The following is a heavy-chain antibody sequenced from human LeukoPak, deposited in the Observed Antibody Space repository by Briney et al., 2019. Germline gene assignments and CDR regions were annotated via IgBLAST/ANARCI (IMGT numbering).Heavy chain of an antibody. CDR2: IKGNGFDT. J-gene: IGHJ4*02. V-gene: IGHV3-23*01. D-gene: IGHD3-16*01. CDR3: AKDTGPLMITFGGVVISYFDY. CDR1: GFIFSNYA. Sequence: GGSLRLSCAVSGFIFSNYAMSWVRQAPGKGMEWVSGIKGNGFDTYYADSVKGRFTVSRDNSKNTLSLQMNSLSAEDTAVYYCAKDTGPLMITFGGVVISYFDYWGQGALVTVSS.